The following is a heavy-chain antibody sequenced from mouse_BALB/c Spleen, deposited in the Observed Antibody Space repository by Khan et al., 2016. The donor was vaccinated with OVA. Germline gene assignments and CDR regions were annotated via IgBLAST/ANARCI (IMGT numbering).Heavy chain of an antibody. V-gene: IGHV5-17*02. Sequence: EVELVESGGGLVQPGGSRKLSCAASGFTFSGFGMHWVRQAPEKGLEWVAFLGSDSSTLYYADTVKGRSTISRYNLKKTLFLQMTSLRSEDTAMYFCARTGYYYFGYCGQGTTLTVSS. J-gene: IGHJ2*01. CDR3: ARTGYYYFGY. CDR2: LGSDSSTL. CDR1: GFTFSGFG. D-gene: IGHD2-3*01.